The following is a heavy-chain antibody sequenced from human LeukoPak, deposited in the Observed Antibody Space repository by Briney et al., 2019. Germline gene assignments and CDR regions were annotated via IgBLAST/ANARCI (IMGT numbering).Heavy chain of an antibody. J-gene: IGHJ2*01. CDR3: ARDTTFYDSSGYHPYWYFDL. V-gene: IGHV4-59*11. Sequence: SETLSLTCTVPGGSITTHYWSWIRQPPGEGLQWMASIYHTGASNYNPSLKSRITISLDTSRNQFSLELRYVTDADTAEYYCARDTTFYDSSGYHPYWYFDLWGRGTPVTVSS. CDR2: IYHTGAS. CDR1: GGSITTHY. D-gene: IGHD3-22*01.